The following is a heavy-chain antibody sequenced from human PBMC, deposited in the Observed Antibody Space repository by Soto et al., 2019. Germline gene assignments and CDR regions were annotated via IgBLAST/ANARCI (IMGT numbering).Heavy chain of an antibody. Sequence: SEALSLTCAVYVGSFSGDYWSWIRQPPGKGLEWIGEINHSGSTNYNPSLKSRVTISVDTSKNQFSLKLSSVTAADTAVYYCASNYYYDSSGYYDYWGQGTLVTVSS. CDR2: INHSGST. D-gene: IGHD3-22*01. V-gene: IGHV4-34*01. J-gene: IGHJ4*02. CDR1: VGSFSGDY. CDR3: ASNYYYDSSGYYDY.